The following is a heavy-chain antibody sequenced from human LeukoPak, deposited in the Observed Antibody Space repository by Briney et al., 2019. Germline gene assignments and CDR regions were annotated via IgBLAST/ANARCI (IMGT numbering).Heavy chain of an antibody. D-gene: IGHD1/OR15-1a*01. CDR2: INGNSGGT. Sequence: ASVKVSCKASGYTFTGHYMHWVRQAPGQGPEWMGWINGNSGGTKYAQKFEGRVTMTSDTSTSTVQMDLGTLRSDDTAVYYCARENIEQWPAFDYWGQGTPVTVSS. CDR3: ARENIEQWPAFDY. V-gene: IGHV1-2*02. CDR1: GYTFTGHY. J-gene: IGHJ4*02.